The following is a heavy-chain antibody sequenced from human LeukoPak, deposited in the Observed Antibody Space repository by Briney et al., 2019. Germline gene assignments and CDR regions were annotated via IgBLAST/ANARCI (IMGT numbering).Heavy chain of an antibody. V-gene: IGHV3-48*03. Sequence: HPGGSLRLSCAASGFTFSSYEMNWVRQAPGRGLEWIAYISTSGKTIQYADSVKGRFTISRDNTKSPLYLQMNSLRVEDTAVYYCVREGASHYFGLDVWGPGTTVTVSS. CDR2: ISTSGKTI. D-gene: IGHD1-26*01. J-gene: IGHJ6*02. CDR1: GFTFSSYE. CDR3: VREGASHYFGLDV.